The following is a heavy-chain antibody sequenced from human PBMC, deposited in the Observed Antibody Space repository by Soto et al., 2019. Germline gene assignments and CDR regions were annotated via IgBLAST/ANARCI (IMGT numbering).Heavy chain of an antibody. J-gene: IGHJ4*02. V-gene: IGHV4-4*02. CDR3: ARSLCWYAIDY. Sequence: QVLLQESGPGLVQPSGTLSLSCVVSGVSIGSNYYWGWVRQSLGKGLEWLGDMSHIGSGNYTPSLNSRVTISMHTSQNQFSLKLNSVSASDTAVYFCARSLCWYAIDYCGQGTLVIVSS. CDR1: GVSIGSNYY. D-gene: IGHD6-13*01. CDR2: MSHIGSG.